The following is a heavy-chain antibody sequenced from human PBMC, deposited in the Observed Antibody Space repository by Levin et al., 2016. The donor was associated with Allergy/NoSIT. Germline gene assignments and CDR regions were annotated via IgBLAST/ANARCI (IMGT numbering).Heavy chain of an antibody. CDR3: ARIGCGFGELFGYYGMDV. V-gene: IGHV2-70*01. J-gene: IGHJ6*02. Sequence: WIRQPPGKALEWLALIDWDDDKYYSTSLKTRLTISKDTSKNQVVLTMTNMDPVDTATYYCARIGCGFGELFGYYGMDVWGQGTTVTVSS. CDR2: IDWDDDK. D-gene: IGHD3-10*01.